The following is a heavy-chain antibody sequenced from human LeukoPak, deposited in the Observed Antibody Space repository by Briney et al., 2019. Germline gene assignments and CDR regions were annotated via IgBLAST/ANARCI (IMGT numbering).Heavy chain of an antibody. Sequence: SETLSLTCTVSGGSISSYYWSWIRQPPGKGLEWIGYIYYSGSTNYNPSLTSRVTISVDTSKNQFSLKLSSVTAADTAVYYCARGDYGDYDYWGQGTLVTVSS. CDR2: IYYSGST. CDR3: ARGDYGDYDY. V-gene: IGHV4-59*01. J-gene: IGHJ4*02. D-gene: IGHD4-17*01. CDR1: GGSISSYY.